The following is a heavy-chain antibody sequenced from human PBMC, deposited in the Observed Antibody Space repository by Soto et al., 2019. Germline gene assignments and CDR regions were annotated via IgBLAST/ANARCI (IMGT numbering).Heavy chain of an antibody. CDR1: GFTFSDYY. Sequence: QVQLVESGGGLGKPGGSLRLSGAASGFTFSDYYMSWIRQAPGKGLEWISYIVSGSTYTNYADSVKGRFTISRDNAKESLYLEMNSLRAEATAVYYCARVDGESRMDVWGQGTTVSVS. CDR3: ARVDGESRMDV. V-gene: IGHV3-11*06. CDR2: IVSGSTYT. D-gene: IGHD2-21*01. J-gene: IGHJ6*02.